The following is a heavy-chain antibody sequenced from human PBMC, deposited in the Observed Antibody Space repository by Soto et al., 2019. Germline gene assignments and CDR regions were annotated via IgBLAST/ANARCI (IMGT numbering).Heavy chain of an antibody. Sequence: QEQLVESGGGVVQAGRSLRLSCAASGFTFNFFGMHWVRQAPGKGLEWVAVISYDGSEKYYADSVKGRFTMSRDNSKNMVYLEMSSLRHEDTSVYYCAKELRYSFDAFDICVHGTMVTVSS. CDR3: AKELRYSFDAFDI. CDR2: ISYDGSEK. V-gene: IGHV3-30*18. J-gene: IGHJ3*02. CDR1: GFTFNFFG. D-gene: IGHD5-12*01.